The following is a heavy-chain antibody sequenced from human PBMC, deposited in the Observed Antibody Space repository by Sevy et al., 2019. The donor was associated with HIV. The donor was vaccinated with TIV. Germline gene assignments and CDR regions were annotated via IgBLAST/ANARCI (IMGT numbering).Heavy chain of an antibody. CDR3: ARPRITMIVPAGDAFDI. D-gene: IGHD3-22*01. CDR1: GGSISSSSYY. J-gene: IGHJ3*02. Sequence: SETLSLTCTVSGGSISSSSYYWGWIRQPPGKGLEWIGSIYYSGSTYYNPSLKSRVTISVDTSKNQFSLKLSSVTTADTAVYYCARPRITMIVPAGDAFDIWGQGTMVTVSS. CDR2: IYYSGST. V-gene: IGHV4-39*01.